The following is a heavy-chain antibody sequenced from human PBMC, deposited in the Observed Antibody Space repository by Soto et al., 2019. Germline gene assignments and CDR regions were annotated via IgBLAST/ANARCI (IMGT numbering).Heavy chain of an antibody. V-gene: IGHV1-3*01. CDR2: INAGNGNT. CDR1: GYTFTSYA. J-gene: IGHJ3*02. CDR3: ARIITMVRGVIRPYDAFDI. D-gene: IGHD3-10*01. Sequence: ASVKVSYKASGYTFTSYAMHWVRQAPGQRLEWMGWINAGNGNTKYSQKFQGRVTITRDTSASTAYMELSSLRSEDTAVYYCARIITMVRGVIRPYDAFDIWGQGTMVTVSS.